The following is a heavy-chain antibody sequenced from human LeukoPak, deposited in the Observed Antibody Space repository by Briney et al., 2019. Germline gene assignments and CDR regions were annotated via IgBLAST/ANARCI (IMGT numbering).Heavy chain of an antibody. J-gene: IGHJ4*02. CDR1: GGSFSGYY. CDR3: ARDSYYYDSSGYRGFDY. V-gene: IGHV4-34*01. CDR2: INHSGST. D-gene: IGHD3-22*01. Sequence: SETPSLTCAVYGGSFSGYYWSWIRQPPGKGLEWIGEINHSGSTNYNPSLKSRVTISVDTSKNQFSLKLSSVTAADTAVYYCARDSYYYDSSGYRGFDYWGQGTLVTVSS.